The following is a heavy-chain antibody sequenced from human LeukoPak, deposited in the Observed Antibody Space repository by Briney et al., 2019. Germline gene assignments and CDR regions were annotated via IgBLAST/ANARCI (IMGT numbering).Heavy chain of an antibody. J-gene: IGHJ4*02. V-gene: IGHV3-23*01. CDR3: AKGIRFLEWSFFDY. Sequence: GGSLRLSCAASGFTFSSYAMSWVRQAPGKGLEWVSAISGSGGSTYYADSVKGQFTISRDNSKNTLYLQMNSLRAEDTAVYYCAKGIRFLEWSFFDYWGQGTLVTVSS. D-gene: IGHD3-3*01. CDR1: GFTFSSYA. CDR2: ISGSGGST.